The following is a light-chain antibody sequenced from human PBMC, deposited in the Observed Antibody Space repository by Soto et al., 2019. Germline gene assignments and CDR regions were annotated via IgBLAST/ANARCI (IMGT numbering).Light chain of an antibody. V-gene: IGLV1-47*02. Sequence: QSAVTQPPSVSGTPGQRVTIFCSGRRSNIGSNLVYWYQQLPGTAPNLLILSNDQRPSGVPDRFSGSRSGTSASLAISGLRSEDEGDYYCAAWDDSLSGVVFGGGTKLTVL. J-gene: IGLJ2*01. CDR3: AAWDDSLSGVV. CDR1: RSNIGSNL. CDR2: SND.